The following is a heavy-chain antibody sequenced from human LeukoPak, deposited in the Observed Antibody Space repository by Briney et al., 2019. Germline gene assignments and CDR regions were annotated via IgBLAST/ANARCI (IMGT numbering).Heavy chain of an antibody. V-gene: IGHV4-59*01. CDR2: IYYSGST. D-gene: IGHD3-22*01. CDR1: GGSISSYY. J-gene: IGHJ4*02. Sequence: PSETLSLTCIVSGGSISSYYWSWIRQPPGKGLEWIGYIYYSGSTNYNPSLKSRVTISVDTSKNQFSLKLSSVTAADTAVYYCASNAYYYDSSGYSTRTRFDYWGQGTLVTVSS. CDR3: ASNAYYYDSSGYSTRTRFDY.